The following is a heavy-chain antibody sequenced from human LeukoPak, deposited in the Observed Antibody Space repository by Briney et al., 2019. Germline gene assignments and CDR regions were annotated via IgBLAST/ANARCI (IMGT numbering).Heavy chain of an antibody. V-gene: IGHV3-48*03. J-gene: IGHJ5*02. CDR1: RFSFSIYE. Sequence: VGCLRLSCAAPRFSFSIYEASSVRHAPGERLWWVSYICSSGSTIYYADSVKGRFTISRDNAKNSLYLQMNSLRAEDTAVYYCARGPLHVVVPAATWFDPWGQGILVTVSS. D-gene: IGHD2-2*01. CDR3: ARGPLHVVVPAATWFDP. CDR2: ICSSGSTI.